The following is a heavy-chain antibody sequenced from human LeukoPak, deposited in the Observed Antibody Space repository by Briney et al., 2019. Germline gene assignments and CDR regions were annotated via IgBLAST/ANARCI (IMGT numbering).Heavy chain of an antibody. Sequence: GASVKVSCKASGYTFTSYAMNWVRQAPGQGLEWMGWINTNTENPTYAQGFTGRFVFSLDTSVSTAYLQISSLKAEDTAVYYCARDGPVVVVAATRLDYWGQGTLVTVSS. J-gene: IGHJ4*02. CDR3: ARDGPVVVVAATRLDY. V-gene: IGHV7-4-1*02. CDR2: INTNTENP. CDR1: GYTFTSYA. D-gene: IGHD2-15*01.